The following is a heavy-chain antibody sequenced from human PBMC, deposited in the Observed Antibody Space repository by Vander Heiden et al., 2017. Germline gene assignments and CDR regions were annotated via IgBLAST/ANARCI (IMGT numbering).Heavy chain of an antibody. CDR1: GFTFGGYW. CDR2: IKQDGSKK. D-gene: IGHD2-2*03. Sequence: EVQLVESGGGLVQPGGSLRLSCAASGFTFGGYWMTWVRQAPGKGLEWVANIKQDGSKKYYVDSVNGRFTISRDNAKNSLYLQMNSVRAEDTAVYYCARGMDLWGQGTLVTVSS. V-gene: IGHV3-7*04. CDR3: ARGMDL. J-gene: IGHJ4*02.